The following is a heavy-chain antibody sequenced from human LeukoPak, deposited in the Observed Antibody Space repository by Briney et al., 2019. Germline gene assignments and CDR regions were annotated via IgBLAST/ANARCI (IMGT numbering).Heavy chain of an antibody. CDR3: VSDPLSSSSFDY. V-gene: IGHV3-7*01. J-gene: IGHJ4*02. CDR1: GFTFSSYW. CDR2: IKQDGREK. Sequence: GGSLRLSCAASGFTFSSYWMRLLRQAPGKGLEWVANIKQDGREKYYVDSVKGRFTISRDNAKSSLYLQMNSLRAEHTAVYYCVSDPLSSSSFDYWGQGTLVTVSS. D-gene: IGHD6-13*01.